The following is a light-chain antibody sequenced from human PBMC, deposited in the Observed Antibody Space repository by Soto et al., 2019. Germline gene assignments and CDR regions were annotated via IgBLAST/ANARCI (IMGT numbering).Light chain of an antibody. J-gene: IGKJ3*01. CDR3: QQYNCYPLT. V-gene: IGKV1-5*03. Sequence: DIQMTQSPSTLSASIGDRVTITCRASQSISSWLAWYQQKPGKAPNLLIYTASNLESGVSSRFSGSGSGTEFTLTISSLQRDYVATYYCQQYNCYPLTFVPGTKVDIK. CDR2: TAS. CDR1: QSISSW.